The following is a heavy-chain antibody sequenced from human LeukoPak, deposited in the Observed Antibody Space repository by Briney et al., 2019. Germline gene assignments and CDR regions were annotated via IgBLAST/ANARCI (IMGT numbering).Heavy chain of an antibody. CDR2: INQGGRAK. J-gene: IGHJ5*02. Sequence: GALRLSCVASGFTFSRFWMNWVRQAPGKGLEWVANINQGGRAKYYVDSVEGRFTISRDNAKNSLYLQMNSLRAKDTAVYYCARGFRVATIDWFDPWGQGTLVTVSS. V-gene: IGHV3-7*03. CDR1: GFTFSRFW. D-gene: IGHD5-12*01. CDR3: ARGFRVATIDWFDP.